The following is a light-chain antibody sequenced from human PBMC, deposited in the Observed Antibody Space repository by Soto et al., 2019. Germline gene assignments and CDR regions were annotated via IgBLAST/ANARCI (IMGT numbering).Light chain of an antibody. CDR1: RSSFASDS. CDR2: GGN. CDR3: QSYDADNYVV. V-gene: IGLV6-57*04. Sequence: NFMLTQPHSVSESPGKTVVISCTRSRSSFASDSVQWYQQRPGSAPTTVIFGGNQRPPGVSDRFSASIDSSSKSASLPISGLQTEVEADYYCQSYDADNYVVFGGGTKLTVL. J-gene: IGLJ2*01.